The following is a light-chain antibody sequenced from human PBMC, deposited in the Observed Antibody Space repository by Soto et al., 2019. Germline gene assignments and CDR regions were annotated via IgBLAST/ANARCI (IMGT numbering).Light chain of an antibody. V-gene: IGKV1-5*03. CDR2: KAS. CDR1: QSISSW. J-gene: IGKJ2*01. CDR3: QEYKSYST. Sequence: DIQMTQSPSTLSASVGDRVTITCRASQSISSWLAWYQQKPGKAPKLLIYKASSLERGVPSRFSGSGSVTEFTLTISSLQPDDFATYYCQEYKSYSTFGQGTKLEIK.